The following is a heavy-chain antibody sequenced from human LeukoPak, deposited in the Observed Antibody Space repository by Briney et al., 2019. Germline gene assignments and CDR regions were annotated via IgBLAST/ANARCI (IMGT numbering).Heavy chain of an antibody. V-gene: IGHV7-4-1*02. Sequence: GASMKVSCKASGYTFTSYAMNWVRQAPGQGLEWMGWINTNTGNPTYAQGFTGRFVFSLDTSVSTAYLQISSLKAEDTAVYYCARGDIPLRYFDWLYYGGTDYWGQGTLVTVSS. J-gene: IGHJ4*02. CDR2: INTNTGNP. D-gene: IGHD3-9*01. CDR1: GYTFTSYA. CDR3: ARGDIPLRYFDWLYYGGTDY.